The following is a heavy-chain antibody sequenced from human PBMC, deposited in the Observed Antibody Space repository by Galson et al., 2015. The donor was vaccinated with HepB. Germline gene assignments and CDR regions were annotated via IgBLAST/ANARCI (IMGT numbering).Heavy chain of an antibody. J-gene: IGHJ4*02. Sequence: ETLSLTCTVSGGSISSYFWTWIRQPPGKGLEWIGYIYNSGSTNYNPSLKSRVTISADMSKNQFSLKLNSVSAADTAVYYCARGVDSSSWYALHTLGCYLDYLGQGSLVTVSS. CDR2: IYNSGST. CDR3: ARGVDSSSWYALHTLGCYLDY. D-gene: IGHD6-13*01. V-gene: IGHV4-59*01. CDR1: GGSISSYF.